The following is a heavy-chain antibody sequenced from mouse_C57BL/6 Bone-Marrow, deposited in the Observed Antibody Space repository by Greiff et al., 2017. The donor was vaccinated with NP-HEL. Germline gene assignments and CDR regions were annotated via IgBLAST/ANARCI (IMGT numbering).Heavy chain of an antibody. CDR2: IYPGSGST. Sequence: QVQLQQPGAELVKPGASVKMSCKASGYTFTSYWITWVKQRPGQGLEWIGDIYPGSGSTNYNEKFKSKATLTVDTSSSTAYMQLSSLTSEDSAVYYCARSSGDDYDWFAYWGQGTLVTVSA. CDR3: ARSSGDDYDWFAY. D-gene: IGHD2-4*01. CDR1: GYTFTSYW. J-gene: IGHJ3*01. V-gene: IGHV1-55*01.